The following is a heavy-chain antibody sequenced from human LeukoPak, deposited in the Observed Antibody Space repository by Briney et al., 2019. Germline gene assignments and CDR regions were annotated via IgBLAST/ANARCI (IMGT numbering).Heavy chain of an antibody. D-gene: IGHD3-22*01. CDR2: INPNSGGT. CDR1: GYTFTGYY. Sequence: ASVKVSCKASGYTFTGYYMHWVRQAPGQGLEWMGWINPNSGGTNYAQKFQGRVTMTRDTSISTAYMELSRLRSDDTAVYYCARSIGEVYWFDPWGQGTLVTVSS. J-gene: IGHJ5*02. CDR3: ARSIGEVYWFDP. V-gene: IGHV1-2*02.